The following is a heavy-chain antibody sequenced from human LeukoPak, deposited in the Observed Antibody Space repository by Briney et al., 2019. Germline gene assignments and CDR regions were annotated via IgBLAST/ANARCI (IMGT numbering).Heavy chain of an antibody. Sequence: GGSLRLSCAASGFTFSSYGMHWVRQAPGKGLEWVAVISYDGSNKYYADSVKGRFTISRDNSKNTLYLQMNSLRADDTAVYYCARVGYSSSWYDKGPGTWYYYMDVWGKGTTVTVSS. CDR2: ISYDGSNK. J-gene: IGHJ6*03. CDR3: ARVGYSSSWYDKGPGTWYYYMDV. D-gene: IGHD6-13*01. CDR1: GFTFSSYG. V-gene: IGHV3-30*03.